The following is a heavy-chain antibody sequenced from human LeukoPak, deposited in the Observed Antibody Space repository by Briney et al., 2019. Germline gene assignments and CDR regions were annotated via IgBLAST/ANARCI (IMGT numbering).Heavy chain of an antibody. CDR1: GFTFSTYC. V-gene: IGHV3-7*01. CDR2: IKQDGSKK. Sequence: PAGSLRCSCAASGFTFSTYCMSWVPQAPGQGLEWVANIKQDGSKKYYLDSVKGRFTTSRDNAKNSLYLQMNSLRAEDTAVYFCTREAAAGIDYWGQGTLVTASS. D-gene: IGHD6-13*01. CDR3: TREAAAGIDY. J-gene: IGHJ4*02.